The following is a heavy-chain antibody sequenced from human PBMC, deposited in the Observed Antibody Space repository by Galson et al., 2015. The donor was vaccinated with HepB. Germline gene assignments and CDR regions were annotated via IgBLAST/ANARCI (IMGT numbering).Heavy chain of an antibody. D-gene: IGHD6-13*01. CDR2: INSDGSST. Sequence: SLRLSCAASGFTFSSHWMHWVRQAPGKGLVWVSRINSDGSSTSYADSVKGRFTISRDNAKNTLYLQMNSLRAEDTAVYYCASGSSRIAAAGTSPWGQGTLVTVSS. CDR3: ASGSSRIAAAGTSP. CDR1: GFTFSSHW. V-gene: IGHV3-74*01. J-gene: IGHJ4*02.